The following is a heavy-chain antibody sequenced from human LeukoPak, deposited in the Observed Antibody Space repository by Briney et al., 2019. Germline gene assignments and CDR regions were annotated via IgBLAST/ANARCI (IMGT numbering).Heavy chain of an antibody. CDR3: ARRRYDASGYYPSRGRYFDY. J-gene: IGHJ4*02. CDR1: GGSFSGYY. V-gene: IGHV4-34*01. D-gene: IGHD3-22*01. CDR2: INHSGST. Sequence: SETLSLTCAVYGGSFSGYYWSWIRQPPGKGLEWIGEINHSGSTNYNPSLKSRVTMSLDTSKNQFSLRLSSVTAADTAVYYCARRRYDASGYYPSRGRYFDYWGQGTLVTVSS.